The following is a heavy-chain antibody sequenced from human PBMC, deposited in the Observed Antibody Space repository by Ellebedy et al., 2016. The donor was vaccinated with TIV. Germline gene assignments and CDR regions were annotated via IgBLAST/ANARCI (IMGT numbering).Heavy chain of an antibody. J-gene: IGHJ4*02. CDR2: IYYSGST. CDR3: ARYNRVSYYYLDY. CDR1: GGSISSYY. D-gene: IGHD1-14*01. V-gene: IGHV4-59*01. Sequence: MPSETLSLTCTVSGGSISSYYWSWIRQPPGKGLEWIGYIYYSGSTNYNPSLKSRVTISVETSKNQFSLKLSSVTAADTALYYCARYNRVSYYYLDYWGQGTLVTVSS.